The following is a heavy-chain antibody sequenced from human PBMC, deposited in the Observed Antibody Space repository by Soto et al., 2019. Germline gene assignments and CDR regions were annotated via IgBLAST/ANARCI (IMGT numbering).Heavy chain of an antibody. D-gene: IGHD3-22*01. Sequence: PGGSLRLSCTASGFTFGDYAMTWFRQAPGKGLEWVGFIRSKAYGGTTENAASVKGRFTISRDDSKSIAYLQMNSLKIEGTAVYYCAHDSSGFAYAFDIWGQGTMVTVSS. CDR3: AHDSSGFAYAFDI. V-gene: IGHV3-49*03. CDR2: IRSKAYGGTT. J-gene: IGHJ3*02. CDR1: GFTFGDYA.